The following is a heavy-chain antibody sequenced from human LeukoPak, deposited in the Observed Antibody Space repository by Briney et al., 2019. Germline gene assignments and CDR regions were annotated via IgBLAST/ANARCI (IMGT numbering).Heavy chain of an antibody. D-gene: IGHD1-26*01. CDR1: GFTFSSYA. J-gene: IGHJ4*02. CDR3: AKGGKWDVTPFDY. Sequence: GGSLRLSCAASGFTFSSYAMSWVRQAPGKGLEWVSAISGSGDSTYYGDSVKGRFTISRDNSKNTLYLQMNSLRAEDTAVYYCAKGGKWDVTPFDYWGQGTLVTVSS. V-gene: IGHV3-23*01. CDR2: ISGSGDST.